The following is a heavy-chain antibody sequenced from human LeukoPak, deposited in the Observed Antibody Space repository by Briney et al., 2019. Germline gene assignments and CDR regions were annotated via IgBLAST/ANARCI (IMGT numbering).Heavy chain of an antibody. CDR3: ARDGYSSSWYSGFHYYYMDV. CDR2: IIPIFGTA. Sequence: ASVKVSCKASGYTFTGYYMHWVRQAPGQGLEWMGRIIPIFGTANYAQKFQGRVTITTDESTSTAYMELSSLRSEDTAVYYCARDGYSSSWYSGFHYYYMDVWGKGTTVTVSS. CDR1: GYTFTGYY. V-gene: IGHV1-69*05. J-gene: IGHJ6*03. D-gene: IGHD6-13*01.